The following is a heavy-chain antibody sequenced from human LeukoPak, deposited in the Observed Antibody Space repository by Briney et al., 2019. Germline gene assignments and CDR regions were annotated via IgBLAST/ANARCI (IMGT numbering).Heavy chain of an antibody. CDR3: ARGNYDFWSGYSLALGGDWFDP. CDR2: IIPIFGTA. V-gene: IGHV1-69*01. Sequence: ASVKVSCKASGGTFSSYAISWVRQAPGQGIEWMGGIIPIFGTANYAQKFQGRVTITADESTRTAYRELSSLRSEDTAVYYCARGNYDFWSGYSLALGGDWFDPWGQGTLVTVSS. D-gene: IGHD3-3*01. CDR1: GGTFSSYA. J-gene: IGHJ5*02.